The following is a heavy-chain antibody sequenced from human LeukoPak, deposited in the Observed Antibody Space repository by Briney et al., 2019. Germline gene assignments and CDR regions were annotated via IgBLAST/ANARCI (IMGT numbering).Heavy chain of an antibody. Sequence: PGGSLRLSCAASGFTFSSYAMSWVRQAPGKGLEWDSAISGSGGSTYYADPVKGRFTISRDNSKNTLYLQMNSLRAEDTAVYYCAKDRVGSSGEFDYWGQGTLVTVSS. CDR3: AKDRVGSSGEFDY. V-gene: IGHV3-23*01. J-gene: IGHJ4*02. CDR1: GFTFSSYA. D-gene: IGHD6-6*01. CDR2: ISGSGGST.